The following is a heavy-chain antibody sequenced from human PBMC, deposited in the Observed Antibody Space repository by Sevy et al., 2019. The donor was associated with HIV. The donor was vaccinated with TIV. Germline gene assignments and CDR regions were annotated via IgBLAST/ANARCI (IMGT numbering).Heavy chain of an antibody. D-gene: IGHD4-17*01. CDR2: ISGSGGST. CDR1: GFTFSTYW. Sequence: GESLKISCAASGFTFSTYWMSWFRQAPGKGLEWVSAISGSGGSTYYADSVKGRFTISRDNSKNTLYLQMNSLRAEDTAVYYCAKDLTTVTTLPFDYWGQGTLVTVSS. J-gene: IGHJ4*02. CDR3: AKDLTTVTTLPFDY. V-gene: IGHV3-23*01.